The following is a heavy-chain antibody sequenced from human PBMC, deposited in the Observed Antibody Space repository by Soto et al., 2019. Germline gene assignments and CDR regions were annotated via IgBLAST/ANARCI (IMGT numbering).Heavy chain of an antibody. CDR2: ISSSSSTI. J-gene: IGHJ4*02. V-gene: IGHV3-48*01. CDR1: GFTFSSYS. Sequence: PGGSLRLSCAASGFTFSSYSMNWVRQAPGKGLEWVSYISSSSSTIYYADSVKGRFTISRDNAKNSLYLQMNSLRAEDTAVYYCARDLSIFGVVTNFDYWGQGTLVTVSS. CDR3: ARDLSIFGVVTNFDY. D-gene: IGHD3-3*02.